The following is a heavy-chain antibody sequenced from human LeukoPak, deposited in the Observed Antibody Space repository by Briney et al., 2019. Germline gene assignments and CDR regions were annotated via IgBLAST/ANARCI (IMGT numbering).Heavy chain of an antibody. CDR2: INNDGST. CDR3: ARDYYGSIDL. D-gene: IGHD3-10*01. CDR1: GFTFGNYW. Sequence: PGGSLRLSCVASGFTFGNYWMHWVRQAPGKELVCISRINNDGSTVYADSVAGRFTISTDNARNTLYLQMNTLRVEDTAVYYCARDYYGSIDLWGQGTLVTVFS. V-gene: IGHV3-74*01. J-gene: IGHJ1*01.